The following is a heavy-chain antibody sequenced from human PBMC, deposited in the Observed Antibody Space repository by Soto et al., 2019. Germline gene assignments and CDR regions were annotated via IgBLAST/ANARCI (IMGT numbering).Heavy chain of an antibody. V-gene: IGHV4-34*01. J-gene: IGHJ5*02. Sequence: QVQLQQWGAGLLKPSETLSLTCAVYGGSFSGYYWSWIRQPPGKGLEWIGEINHSGSTNYNPSLKGRVTISVDTSKNQFSRKLSSVTAADTAVYYCARAGARVLRYFDWLNGDSGWFDPWGQGTLVTVSS. CDR2: INHSGST. D-gene: IGHD3-9*01. CDR1: GGSFSGYY. CDR3: ARAGARVLRYFDWLNGDSGWFDP.